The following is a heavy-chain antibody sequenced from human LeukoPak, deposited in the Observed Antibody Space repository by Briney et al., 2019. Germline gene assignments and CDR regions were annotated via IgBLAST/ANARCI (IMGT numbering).Heavy chain of an antibody. J-gene: IGHJ4*02. D-gene: IGHD2-15*01. CDR2: VYYSGST. CDR3: ARIHRYCSGGACYVLDN. Sequence: SETLSLTCVVSGGSVSGYYWGWIRQPPGRGLEWIGYVYYSGSTNCNPSFKSRITISVDTSRNQFSLQLSSVTAADTAVYYCARIHRYCSGGACYVLDNWGQGTLVAVPS. CDR1: GGSVSGYY. V-gene: IGHV4-59*02.